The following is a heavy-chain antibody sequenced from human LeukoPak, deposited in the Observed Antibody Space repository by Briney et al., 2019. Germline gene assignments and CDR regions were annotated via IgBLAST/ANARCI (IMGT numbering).Heavy chain of an antibody. CDR3: ARNGRWWGRTSYYYGMDV. V-gene: IGHV4-39*01. CDR1: GGSISSNRYY. Sequence: SETLSLTCTVSGGSISSNRYYWGWIRQPPGKGLQWIGNIYYSGSTNYNPSLKSRVAISVDTSKNQFSLKLSSVTAADTAVYYCARNGRWWGRTSYYYGMDVWGQGTTVTVSS. D-gene: IGHD2-15*01. J-gene: IGHJ6*02. CDR2: IYYSGST.